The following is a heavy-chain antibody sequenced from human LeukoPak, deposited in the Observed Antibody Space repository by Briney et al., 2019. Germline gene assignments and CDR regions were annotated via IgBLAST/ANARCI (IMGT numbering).Heavy chain of an antibody. CDR1: GGSFSGYY. V-gene: IGHV4-34*01. Sequence: SETLSLTCAVYGGSFSGYYWSWIRQPPGKGLEWIGEINHSGSTNYNPSLKSRVTISVDTSKNQFSLKLSSVTAADTAVYYCARGPSIDYWGQGTLVTVSS. J-gene: IGHJ4*02. CDR3: ARGPSIDY. CDR2: INHSGST.